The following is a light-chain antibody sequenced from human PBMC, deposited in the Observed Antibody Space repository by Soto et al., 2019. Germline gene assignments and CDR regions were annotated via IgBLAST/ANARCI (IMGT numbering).Light chain of an antibody. V-gene: IGKV1-39*01. CDR1: ESIARH. Sequence: DIQMTQSPSSLSASVGDRVTITCRASESIARHLNWYQQKPGKAPKLLIYAASSLQNGVPSRFRVVGSGTDFTLTISNLQPEDFATYYCQQTYSTLSITFGQGTRLEIK. CDR3: QQTYSTLSIT. CDR2: AAS. J-gene: IGKJ5*01.